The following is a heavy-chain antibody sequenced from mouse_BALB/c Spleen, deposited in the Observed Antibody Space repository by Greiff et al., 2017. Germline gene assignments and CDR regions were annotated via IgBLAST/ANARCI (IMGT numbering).Heavy chain of an antibody. CDR3: AKYGNYAMDY. J-gene: IGHJ4*01. Sequence: DVKLVESGGDLVKPGGSLKLSCAASGFTFSSYGMSWVRQTPDKRLEWVATINSNGGSTYYPDSVKGRFTISRDNAKNTLYLQMSSLKSEDTAMYYCAKYGNYAMDYWGQGTSVTVSS. CDR2: INSNGGST. V-gene: IGHV5-6-3*01. CDR1: GFTFSSYG. D-gene: IGHD2-1*01.